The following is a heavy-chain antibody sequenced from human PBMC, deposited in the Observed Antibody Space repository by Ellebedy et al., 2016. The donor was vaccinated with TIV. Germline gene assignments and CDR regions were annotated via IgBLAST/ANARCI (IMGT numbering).Heavy chain of an antibody. J-gene: IGHJ6*02. Sequence: GGSLRLXXAASGFTVSSNYMSWVCQAPGKGLEWVSVIYSGGSTYYADSVKGRFTISRDNSKNTLYLQMNSLRAEDTAVYYCARDPWGWLLSNYGMDVWGQGTTVTVSS. CDR1: GFTVSSNY. CDR2: IYSGGST. D-gene: IGHD5-24*01. CDR3: ARDPWGWLLSNYGMDV. V-gene: IGHV3-66*02.